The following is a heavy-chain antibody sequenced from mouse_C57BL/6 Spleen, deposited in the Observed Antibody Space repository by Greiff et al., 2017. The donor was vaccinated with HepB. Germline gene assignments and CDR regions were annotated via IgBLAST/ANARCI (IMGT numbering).Heavy chain of an antibody. D-gene: IGHD3-1*01. V-gene: IGHV1-22*01. CDR1: GYTFTDYN. Sequence: VQLQQSGPELVKPGASVKMSCKASGYTFTDYNMHWVKQSHGKSLEWIGYINPNNGGTSYNQKFKGKATLTVNKSSSTAYMELRSLTSEDSAVYYCARRGAKCEGFAYWGQGTLVTVSA. J-gene: IGHJ3*01. CDR2: INPNNGGT. CDR3: ARRGAKCEGFAY.